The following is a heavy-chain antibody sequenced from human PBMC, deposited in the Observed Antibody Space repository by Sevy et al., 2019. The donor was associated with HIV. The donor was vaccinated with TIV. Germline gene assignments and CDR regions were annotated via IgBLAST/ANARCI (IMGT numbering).Heavy chain of an antibody. D-gene: IGHD3-3*01. Sequence: KQSQTLSLTCAISGDSVSSNSAAWNWIRQSPSRGLEWLGRTYYRSKWYNEYAVSVKSRITINPDTSKNQFSLQLNSVTPEDTAVYYCARATLRFFRNSFYYYYGMDVWGQGTTVTVSS. V-gene: IGHV6-1*01. J-gene: IGHJ6*02. CDR2: TYYRSKWYN. CDR1: GDSVSSNSAA. CDR3: ARATLRFFRNSFYYYYGMDV.